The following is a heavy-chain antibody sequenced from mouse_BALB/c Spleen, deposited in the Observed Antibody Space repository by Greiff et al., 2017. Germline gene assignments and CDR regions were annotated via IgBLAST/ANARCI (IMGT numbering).Heavy chain of an antibody. CDR3: AREGPSTGYAMDY. Sequence: EVQLQQSGPELVKPGASVKMSCKPSGYTFTSYVMHWVKQKPGQGLEWIGYINPYNDGTKYNEKFKGKATLTSDKSSSTAYMELSSLTSEDSAVYYCAREGPSTGYAMDYWGQGTSVTVSS. CDR1: GYTFTSYV. V-gene: IGHV1-14*01. D-gene: IGHD1-1*01. CDR2: INPYNDGT. J-gene: IGHJ4*01.